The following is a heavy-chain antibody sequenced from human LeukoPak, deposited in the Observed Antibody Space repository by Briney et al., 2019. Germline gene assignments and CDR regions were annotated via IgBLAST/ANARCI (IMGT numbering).Heavy chain of an antibody. CDR2: IIPIFGTA. D-gene: IGHD2-15*01. J-gene: IGHJ3*02. Sequence: ASVKVSCKASGGTFSSYAISWVRQAPGQRLEWMGGIIPIFGTANYAQKFQGRVTITADKSTSTAYMELRSLRSDDTAVYYCARDEKVEGAFDIWGQGTMVTVSS. CDR1: GGTFSSYA. V-gene: IGHV1-69*06. CDR3: ARDEKVEGAFDI.